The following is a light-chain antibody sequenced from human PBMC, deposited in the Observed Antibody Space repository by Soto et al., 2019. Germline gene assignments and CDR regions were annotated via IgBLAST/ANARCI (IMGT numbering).Light chain of an antibody. CDR2: AAS. CDR1: QGISTW. J-gene: IGKJ4*01. V-gene: IGKV1-12*01. CDR3: QQANSFPLI. Sequence: DIQMTQSPSSVSASVGDRVTITCRSRQGISTWLAWYHQKPGKAPRLLIYAASRLQSGVPSRFSGSGSGTEFTLTISSLQPEDVAFYYCQQANSFPLIFGGGTKVEIK.